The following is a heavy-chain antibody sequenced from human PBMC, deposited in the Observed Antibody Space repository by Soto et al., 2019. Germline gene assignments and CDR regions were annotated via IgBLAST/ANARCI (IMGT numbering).Heavy chain of an antibody. CDR1: GYSFTSYW. J-gene: IGHJ6*02. V-gene: IGHV5-51*01. CDR2: IYPGDSDT. CDR3: ARQGYSSGWYGFYGMDV. D-gene: IGHD6-19*01. Sequence: PGEYLKISCKGSGYSFTSYWIGWVRQMPGKGLEWMGIIYPGDSDTRYSPSFQGQVTISADKSISTAYLQWSSLKASDTAMYYCARQGYSSGWYGFYGMDVWGQGTTVTVSS.